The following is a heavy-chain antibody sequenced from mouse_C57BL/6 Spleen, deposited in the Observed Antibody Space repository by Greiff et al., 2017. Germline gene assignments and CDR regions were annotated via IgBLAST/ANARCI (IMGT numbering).Heavy chain of an antibody. Sequence: EVQLVESGPGLVKPSQSLSLTCSVTGYSITSGYYWNWIRQFPGNKLEWMGYISYDGSNNYNPSLKNRISITRDTSKNQFFLKLNSVTTEDTATYYCARAPPYYAMDYWGQGTSVTVSS. CDR1: GYSITSGYY. J-gene: IGHJ4*01. CDR3: ARAPPYYAMDY. V-gene: IGHV3-6*01. CDR2: ISYDGSN.